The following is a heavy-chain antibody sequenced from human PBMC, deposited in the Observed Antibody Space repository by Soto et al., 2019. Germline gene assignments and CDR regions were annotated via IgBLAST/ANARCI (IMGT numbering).Heavy chain of an antibody. CDR2: TYYSGST. Sequence: PSETLSLTCTVSGDSINAGSYFWAWIRQPPGGGLDWIGTTYYSGSTYYNPSLKSRVTISVDTSKNQFSLKLSSVTAADTAVYYCASKGIPFYSGYDYYYYYMDVWGKGTTVTVSS. CDR1: GDSINAGSYF. J-gene: IGHJ6*03. D-gene: IGHD5-12*01. V-gene: IGHV4-39*01. CDR3: ASKGIPFYSGYDYYYYYMDV.